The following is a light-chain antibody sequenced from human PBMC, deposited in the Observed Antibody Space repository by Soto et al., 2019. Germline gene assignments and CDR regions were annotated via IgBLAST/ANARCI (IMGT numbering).Light chain of an antibody. V-gene: IGLV2-14*01. CDR1: RSDVGLYNY. CDR3: ISYTTSSTSYV. Sequence: QSALTQPASVSGSPGQSITISCTGTRSDVGLYNYVSWYQQYPGKAPKLMIFEVSNRPSGVSNRFSASKSGNTASLTSSGLQAEDEADYYCISYTTSSTSYVFGTGTKLTVL. J-gene: IGLJ1*01. CDR2: EVS.